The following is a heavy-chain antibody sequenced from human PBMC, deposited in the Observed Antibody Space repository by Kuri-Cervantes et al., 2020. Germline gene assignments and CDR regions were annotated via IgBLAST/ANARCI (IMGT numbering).Heavy chain of an antibody. V-gene: IGHV3-30*01. CDR3: AKDLDGWLQLNYGMDV. J-gene: IGHJ6*02. CDR1: GFTLNINA. D-gene: IGHD5-24*01. Sequence: LSLTCAASGFTLNINAMPWVRQAPAKGLEWVAITSSEGSHKRYADSVQGRFTVSRDNSKNTLYLQMNSLRAEDTAVYYCAKDLDGWLQLNYGMDVWGQGTTVTVSS. CDR2: TSSEGSHK.